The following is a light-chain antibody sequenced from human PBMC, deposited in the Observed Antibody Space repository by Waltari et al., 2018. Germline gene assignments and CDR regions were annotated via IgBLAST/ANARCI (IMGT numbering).Light chain of an antibody. CDR1: QSVSSY. J-gene: IGKJ5*01. V-gene: IGKV3-11*01. Sequence: EIVLTQSPATLSLSPGERATLSCRASQSVSSYLAWYQQKPGQAPRLLIYDVSNRATGIPARFSGSGSGTDFTLTISSLESEDFAVYYCQQRSNWPPITFGQGTRLEIK. CDR2: DVS. CDR3: QQRSNWPPIT.